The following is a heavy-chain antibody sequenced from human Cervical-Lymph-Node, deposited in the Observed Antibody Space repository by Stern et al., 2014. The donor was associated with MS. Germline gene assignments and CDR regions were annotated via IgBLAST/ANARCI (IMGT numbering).Heavy chain of an antibody. V-gene: IGHV1-69*06. J-gene: IGHJ5*02. CDR2: IIPILGTT. D-gene: IGHD5/OR15-5a*01. CDR3: ARDLGVGPSVS. CDR1: VGTFNTSA. Sequence: VQLVESGAEVKKPASSVKVSCQASVGTFNTSAIRSVRQAPGPGLELMGGIIPILGTTNYAQKFQGRVTFSADKSTSTAYMALSGLRYEDTAVYYCARDLGVGPSVSWGQGTVVTVSS.